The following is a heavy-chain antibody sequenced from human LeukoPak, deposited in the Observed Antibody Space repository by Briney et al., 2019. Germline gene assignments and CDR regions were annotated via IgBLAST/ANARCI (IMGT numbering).Heavy chain of an antibody. CDR1: GGSISSGDYY. Sequence: SETLSLTCTVSGGSISSGDYYWSWIRQPPGKGLEWIGYIYYSGSTYYNPSLKSRVTISVDTSKNQFSLKLSSVTAADTAVYYCAREVSSPPSYYYYYMDVWGKGTTVTVSS. D-gene: IGHD6-13*01. CDR2: IYYSGST. CDR3: AREVSSPPSYYYYYMDV. J-gene: IGHJ6*03. V-gene: IGHV4-30-4*02.